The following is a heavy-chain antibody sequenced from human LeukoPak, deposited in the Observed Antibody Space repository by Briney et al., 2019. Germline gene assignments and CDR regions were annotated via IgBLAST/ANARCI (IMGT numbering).Heavy chain of an antibody. CDR2: IIPIFGTA. CDR3: AGSDAAYLDY. V-gene: IGHV1-69*13. D-gene: IGHD6-13*01. Sequence: GASVKVSCKASGGTFSSYAISWVRQAPGQGLEWMGGIIPIFGTANYAQKFQGRVTITADESTSTAYMELSRLRSDDTAVYYCAGSDAAYLDYWGQGTLVTVSS. CDR1: GGTFSSYA. J-gene: IGHJ4*02.